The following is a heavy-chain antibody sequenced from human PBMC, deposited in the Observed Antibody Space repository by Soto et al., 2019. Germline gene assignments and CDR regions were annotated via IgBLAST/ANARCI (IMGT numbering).Heavy chain of an antibody. CDR1: GYTFTGCY. V-gene: IGHV1-2*02. CDR2: INPNSGGT. CDR3: ARELSGTCTNGVCLNWFNP. D-gene: IGHD2-8*01. J-gene: IGHJ5*02. Sequence: SGKVTCKASGYTFTGCYRHWVRQTPGQGLEWMGWINPNSGGTNYAQKFQGRVTMTRDTSISTAYMELSRLRSDDTAVYYCARELSGTCTNGVCLNWFNPWGERTLVTV.